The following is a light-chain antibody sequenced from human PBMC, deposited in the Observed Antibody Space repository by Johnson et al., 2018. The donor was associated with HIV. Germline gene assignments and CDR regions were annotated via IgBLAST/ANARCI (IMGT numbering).Light chain of an antibody. V-gene: IGLV1-51*02. CDR3: GTWDSSLSRI. J-gene: IGLJ1*01. CDR2: ENN. Sequence: QSVLTQPPSVSAAPGQKVTISCSGSSSNIGNNYVSWYQQLPGTAPKLLIYENNKRPSGIPDRFSGSKSGTSATLGITGLQTGDEADYYCGTWDSSLSRILGTGTQVTVL. CDR1: SSNIGNNY.